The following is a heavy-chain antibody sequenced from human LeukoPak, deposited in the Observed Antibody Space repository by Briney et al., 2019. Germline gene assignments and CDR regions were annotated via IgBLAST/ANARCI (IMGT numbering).Heavy chain of an antibody. CDR2: ISAYNGNT. Sequence: GASVTVSCTASGYTFTFYGISWGRPAPGQGLGWMGLISAYNGNTNYAQKLQGRVTMTTDTSTSTAYMELRSLRSDDTAVYYCARGRNYYYYLDVWGKGTTVTVSS. CDR1: GYTFTFYG. V-gene: IGHV1-18*01. J-gene: IGHJ6*03. CDR3: ARGRNYYYYLDV.